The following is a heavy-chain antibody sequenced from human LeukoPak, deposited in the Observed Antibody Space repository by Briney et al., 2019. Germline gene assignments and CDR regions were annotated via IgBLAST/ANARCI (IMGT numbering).Heavy chain of an antibody. D-gene: IGHD1-26*01. Sequence: ASVKVSCKASRYTFTNYYMHWVRQAPGQGLEWMGIINPSGGNTDYAQKSQGRVTMTRDMSTSTVYMELSSLRSEDTAMYYCARVSVGATMLAYFDYWGQGTLVTVSS. J-gene: IGHJ4*02. CDR3: ARVSVGATMLAYFDY. CDR1: RYTFTNYY. V-gene: IGHV1-46*01. CDR2: INPSGGNT.